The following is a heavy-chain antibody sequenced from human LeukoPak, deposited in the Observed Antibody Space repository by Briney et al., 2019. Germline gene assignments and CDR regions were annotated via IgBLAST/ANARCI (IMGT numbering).Heavy chain of an antibody. V-gene: IGHV1-69-2*01. CDR3: ATGTITFGGVIENDY. CDR2: VDPEDGET. J-gene: IGHJ4*02. D-gene: IGHD3-16*02. CDR1: GYTFTDYY. Sequence: ASVKISCKVSGYTFTDYYMHWVQQAPGKGLEWMGPVDPEDGETIYAEKFQGRVTITADTSTDTAYMELSSLRSEDTAVYYCATGTITFGGVIENDYWGQGTLVTVSS.